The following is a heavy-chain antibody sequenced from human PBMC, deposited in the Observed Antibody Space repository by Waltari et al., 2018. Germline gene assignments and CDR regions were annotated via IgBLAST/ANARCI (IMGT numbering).Heavy chain of an antibody. J-gene: IGHJ4*02. D-gene: IGHD6-6*01. CDR1: GFTFSIYE. V-gene: IGHV3-48*03. Sequence: EVQLVESGGGVVQTGGSLRLSCAASGFTFSIYEMNWVRQAPGKGLEWIASISSRLNTIYDADSVKVRFTSSRDNAKNSLHLQMNSLRAEDTAVYYCATRYGSSSMDYWGQGTLVTVSS. CDR3: ATRYGSSSMDY. CDR2: ISSRLNTI.